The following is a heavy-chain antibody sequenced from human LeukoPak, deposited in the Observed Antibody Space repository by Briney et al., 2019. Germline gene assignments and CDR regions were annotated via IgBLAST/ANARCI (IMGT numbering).Heavy chain of an antibody. CDR2: IYSGGST. V-gene: IGHV3-53*01. CDR3: ARETFDSSGYSYAFDI. J-gene: IGHJ3*02. CDR1: GFTVSSNY. Sequence: GGSLRLSCAASGFTVSSNYMSWVRQAPGKGLEWASVIYSGGSTYYADSVKGRFTISRDNSKNTLYLQMNSLRAEDTAVYYCARETFDSSGYSYAFDIWGQGTMVTVSS. D-gene: IGHD3-22*01.